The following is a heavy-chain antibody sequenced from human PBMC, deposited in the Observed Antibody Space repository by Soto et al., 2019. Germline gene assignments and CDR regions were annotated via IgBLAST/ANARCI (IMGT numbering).Heavy chain of an antibody. CDR3: ARDRGLRWFFDY. J-gene: IGHJ4*02. CDR1: GYTFTGYY. Sequence: ASVKVSCKASGYTFTGYYIHWVRQAPGQGLEWVGWINPNSGGTNYAQKFQGWVTMTRDTSISTAYMEVSRLRSDDTAVYYCARDRGLRWFFDYWGRGTQVTVSS. CDR2: INPNSGGT. V-gene: IGHV1-2*04. D-gene: IGHD4-17*01.